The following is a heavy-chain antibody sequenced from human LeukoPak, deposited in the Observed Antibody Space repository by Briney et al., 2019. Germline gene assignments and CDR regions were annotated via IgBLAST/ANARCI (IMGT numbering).Heavy chain of an antibody. J-gene: IGHJ4*02. V-gene: IGHV3-30*04. D-gene: IGHD3-10*01. Sequence: GGSLRLSCAASGFTFSSYAIHWVRQAPGKGLEWVAVISYDGSNKYYADSVKGRFTISRDNSKNTLYPQMNSLRAEDTAVYYCAREMSWLGYFDYWGQGTLVTVSS. CDR1: GFTFSSYA. CDR2: ISYDGSNK. CDR3: AREMSWLGYFDY.